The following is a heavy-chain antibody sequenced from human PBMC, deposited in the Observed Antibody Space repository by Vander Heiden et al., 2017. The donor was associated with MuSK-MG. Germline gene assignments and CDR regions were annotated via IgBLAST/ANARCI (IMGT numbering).Heavy chain of an antibody. J-gene: IGHJ3*02. Sequence: QVQLLESGGGVVQPGGSLRLSCAASRFTFGDYGFHWVRQAPGKGLEWLAVISYDGRSTFYADSVKGRFTISRDNSKSTVFLQMNSLRPDDTALYYCARDGRWGADDAFDIWGQGTRVIVSS. CDR2: ISYDGRST. V-gene: IGHV3-30*03. D-gene: IGHD1-26*01. CDR3: ARDGRWGADDAFDI. CDR1: RFTFGDYG.